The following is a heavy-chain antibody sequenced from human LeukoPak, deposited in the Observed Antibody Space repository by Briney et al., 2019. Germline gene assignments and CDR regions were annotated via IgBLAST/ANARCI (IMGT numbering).Heavy chain of an antibody. CDR3: ARANILTGYMY. J-gene: IGHJ4*02. CDR2: IGYGGAT. Sequence: HPGGSLTLSCAPSGFTFSSYGMHWVRQATPKGLKWVSAIGYGGATPYSGSVMGRFTISRKNAKNSLYLQMNSLGAGDTAVYYCARANILTGYMYWGQGTLVTVSS. D-gene: IGHD3-9*01. CDR1: GFTFSSYG. V-gene: IGHV3-13*04.